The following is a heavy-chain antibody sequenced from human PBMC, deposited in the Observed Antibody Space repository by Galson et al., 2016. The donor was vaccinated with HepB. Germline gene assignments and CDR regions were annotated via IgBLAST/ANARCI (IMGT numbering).Heavy chain of an antibody. Sequence: SLRLSCAASGSNFTNAWMSWVRQAPGKGLEWVSSITGSGGRSDFADSVKGRFTISRDNSKNILFLQMNNLGAEDTAVYYCAKGYNILTGLIDYWGRGTLVTVSS. CDR2: ITGSGGRS. CDR3: AKGYNILTGLIDY. V-gene: IGHV3-23*01. J-gene: IGHJ4*02. CDR1: GSNFTNAW. D-gene: IGHD3-9*01.